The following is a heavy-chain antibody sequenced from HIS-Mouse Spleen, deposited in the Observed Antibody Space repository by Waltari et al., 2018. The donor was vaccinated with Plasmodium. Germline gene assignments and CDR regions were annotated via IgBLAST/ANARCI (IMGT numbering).Heavy chain of an antibody. CDR1: RGSFSGYY. V-gene: IGHV4-34*01. CDR3: ARLVVVASKDSY. Sequence: QVQLQQWGAGLLKPSETLSLTCPAYRGSFSGYYGSWIRQPPGKGLEWIGEINHSGSTNYNPSLKSRVTISVDTSKNQFSLKLSSVTAADTAVYYCARLVVVASKDSYWGQGTLVTVSS. D-gene: IGHD2-15*01. J-gene: IGHJ4*02. CDR2: INHSGST.